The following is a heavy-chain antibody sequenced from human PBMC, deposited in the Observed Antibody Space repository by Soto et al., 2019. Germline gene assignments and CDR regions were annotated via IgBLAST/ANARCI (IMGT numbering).Heavy chain of an antibody. CDR2: IITIPGTA. CDR3: ARSQGSSTSLEIYYYYYYGMDV. CDR1: GGTFGSYA. D-gene: IGHD2-2*01. Sequence: QVQLVQSGAEVKKPGSSVKVSCKASGGTFGSYAISWVRQAPGQGLEWMGGIITIPGTANYAQKFQGRVTVAADESTSTAYMELSSLRSEDTAVYYCARSQGSSTSLEIYYYYYYGMDVWGQGTKVTVSS. J-gene: IGHJ6*02. V-gene: IGHV1-69*01.